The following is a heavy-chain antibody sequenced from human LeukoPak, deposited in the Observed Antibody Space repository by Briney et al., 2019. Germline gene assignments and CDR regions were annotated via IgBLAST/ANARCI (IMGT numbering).Heavy chain of an antibody. Sequence: ASVKVSCKASGFTFLNYGINWVRQAPGQGLEWMEWISAYNGNTNFAQKFQGRVTMPTDTSASTAYMELRSLRSDDTAVYYCARRGCDSTSCYLDLWGQGTLVTVSS. CDR3: ARRGCDSTSCYLDL. CDR2: ISAYNGNT. V-gene: IGHV1-18*01. D-gene: IGHD2-2*01. CDR1: GFTFLNYG. J-gene: IGHJ4*02.